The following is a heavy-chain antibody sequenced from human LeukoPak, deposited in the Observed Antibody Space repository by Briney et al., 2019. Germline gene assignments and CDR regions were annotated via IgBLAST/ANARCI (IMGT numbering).Heavy chain of an antibody. Sequence: ASETLSLTCAVSGYSISSGYYWGWIRQPPGKGLEWIGSIYHSGSTYYNPSLRSRVTISVDTSKNQFSLNLSSVTAADTAVYYCLTISTYYDILTGYHYYSDYWGQGTLVTVSS. CDR3: LTISTYYDILTGYHYYSDY. CDR2: IYHSGST. J-gene: IGHJ4*02. V-gene: IGHV4-38-2*01. CDR1: GYSISSGYY. D-gene: IGHD3-9*01.